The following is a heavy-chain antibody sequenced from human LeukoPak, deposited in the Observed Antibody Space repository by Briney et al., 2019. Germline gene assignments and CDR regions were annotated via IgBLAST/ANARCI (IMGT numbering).Heavy chain of an antibody. CDR1: GFTFSTYA. V-gene: IGHV3-23*01. Sequence: GGSLRLSCAASGFTFSTYAMTWVRPAPGKGLEWVSLIIRGGDVTYYADSVKGRFTISRDSPKNTLYLQMHSLRAEDTAVYYCAARPGEVAVPYDYWGQGTLVTVSS. J-gene: IGHJ4*02. CDR3: AARPGEVAVPYDY. D-gene: IGHD2-15*01. CDR2: IIRGGDVT.